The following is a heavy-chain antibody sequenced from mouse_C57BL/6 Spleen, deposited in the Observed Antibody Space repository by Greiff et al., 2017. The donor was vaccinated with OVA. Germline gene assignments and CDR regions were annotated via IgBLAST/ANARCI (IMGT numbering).Heavy chain of an antibody. Sequence: EVQRVESGGGLVKPGGSLKLSCAASGFTFSSYAMSWVRQTPEKRLEWVATISDGGSYTYYPDNVKGRFTISRDNAKNNLYLQMSHLKSEDTAMYYCARDDDTDWYFDVWGTGTTVTVSS. J-gene: IGHJ1*03. CDR3: ARDDDTDWYFDV. D-gene: IGHD2-12*01. V-gene: IGHV5-4*01. CDR1: GFTFSSYA. CDR2: ISDGGSYT.